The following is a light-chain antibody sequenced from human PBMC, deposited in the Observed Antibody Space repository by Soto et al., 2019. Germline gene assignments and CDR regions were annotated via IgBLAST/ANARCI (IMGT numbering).Light chain of an antibody. CDR1: SSDVGNYIF. Sequence: QSVLTQPASVSGSRGQSMTISCTGTSSDVGNYIFVSWYRQHPGKAPKLMIYYINNRPSGVSNRFSGSKSGNTASLTISGLQAEDEADYYCVSYTTSASYVFGTGTKVTVL. CDR2: YIN. V-gene: IGLV2-14*01. CDR3: VSYTTSASYV. J-gene: IGLJ1*01.